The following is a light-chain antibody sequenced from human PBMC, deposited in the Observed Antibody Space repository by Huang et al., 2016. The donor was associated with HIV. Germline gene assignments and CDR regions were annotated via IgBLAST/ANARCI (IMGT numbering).Light chain of an antibody. V-gene: IGKV1-17*03. Sequence: DIQLTQSPSAMAASVGDRVTITCRATQDIYNYLAWFQQQPGKAPKRLIYGASSLQTVVPSRFSGSGSGTEFTLTINNLQPEDSATYFCLQHKNFHAPTFGQGTKVEIK. CDR2: GAS. CDR1: QDIYNY. CDR3: LQHKNFHAPT. J-gene: IGKJ1*01.